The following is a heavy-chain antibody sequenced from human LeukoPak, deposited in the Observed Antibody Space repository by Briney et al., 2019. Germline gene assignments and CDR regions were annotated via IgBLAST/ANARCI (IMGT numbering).Heavy chain of an antibody. Sequence: ASVTVSCKASGGTFSSYAISWVRQAPGQGLEWMGRIIPIFGIANYAQKFQGRVTITADRSTSTAYMELSSLRSEDTAVYYCARENRVVVAANYYYYGMDVWGQGTTVTVSS. V-gene: IGHV1-69*04. CDR1: GGTFSSYA. J-gene: IGHJ6*02. CDR2: IIPIFGIA. D-gene: IGHD2-15*01. CDR3: ARENRVVVAANYYYYGMDV.